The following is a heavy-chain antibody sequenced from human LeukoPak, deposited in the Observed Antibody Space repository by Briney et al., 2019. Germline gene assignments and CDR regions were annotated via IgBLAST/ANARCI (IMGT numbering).Heavy chain of an antibody. V-gene: IGHV1-69*13. CDR2: IIPIFGTA. J-gene: IGHJ6*02. CDR1: GGTFSSYA. D-gene: IGHD4-23*01. Sequence: ASVEVSCKASGGTFSSYAISWVRQAPGQGLEWMGGIIPIFGTANYAQKFQGRVTITADESTSTAYMELSSLRSEDTAVYYCARSLTTVVTPSSSYYYGMDVWGQGTTVTVSS. CDR3: ARSLTTVVTPSSSYYYGMDV.